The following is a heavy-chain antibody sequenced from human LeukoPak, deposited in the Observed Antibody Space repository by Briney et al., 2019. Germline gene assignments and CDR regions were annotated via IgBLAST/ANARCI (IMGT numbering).Heavy chain of an antibody. Sequence: PSETLSLTCTVSGGSISSGDYYWSWIRQPPGKGLEWIGYIYYSGSTYYNPSLKSRVTISVDTSKNQFSLKLSSVTAADTAVYYCARDSYGAGIYYWGQGTLVAVSS. CDR2: IYYSGST. J-gene: IGHJ4*02. CDR1: GGSISSGDYY. V-gene: IGHV4-30-4*01. CDR3: ARDSYGAGIYY. D-gene: IGHD4-17*01.